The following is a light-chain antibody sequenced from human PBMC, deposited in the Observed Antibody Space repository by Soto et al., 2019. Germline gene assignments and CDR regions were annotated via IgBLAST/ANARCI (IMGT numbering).Light chain of an antibody. J-gene: IGLJ1*01. CDR3: QSADISGTYNV. CDR2: KDT. V-gene: IGLV3-25*03. Sequence: SYELTQPPSVSVSPGQTARITCSGDALPKQNAYWYQQKPVQAPAQLTYKDTERPSGIPARFSGSSSGTTVTLTISGVQSEDEAHYDCQSADISGTYNVFRSRTKAXXL. CDR1: ALPKQN.